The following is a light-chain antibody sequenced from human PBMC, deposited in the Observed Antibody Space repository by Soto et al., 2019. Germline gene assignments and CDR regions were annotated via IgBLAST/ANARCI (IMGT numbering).Light chain of an antibody. CDR2: KAS. J-gene: IGKJ1*01. Sequence: DIQMTQSPSTLSGPVGDRVTITCRASQTISSWLAWYQQKPGKAPKLLIYKASTLKSGVPSRFSGSGSGTDFTLTISSLQPEDFATYYCQQYNNWPRTFGQGTKVDIK. CDR3: QQYNNWPRT. CDR1: QTISSW. V-gene: IGKV1-5*03.